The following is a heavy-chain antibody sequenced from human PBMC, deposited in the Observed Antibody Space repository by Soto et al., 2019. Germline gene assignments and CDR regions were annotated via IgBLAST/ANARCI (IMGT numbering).Heavy chain of an antibody. CDR1: GGTFSDSV. V-gene: IGHV1-69*01. D-gene: IGHD3-10*01. CDR3: ARGRDGSNYYFDY. Sequence: QVQLVQSGPEVKKPGSSVKVSCKASGGTFSDSVTSWVRQAPGQGLEWMGGIVPIFGKANLAEKFQDRVTITADESTSTAYMEVSSLRSEDSAVYYCARGRDGSNYYFDYWGQGTLVTVSS. CDR2: IVPIFGKA. J-gene: IGHJ4*02.